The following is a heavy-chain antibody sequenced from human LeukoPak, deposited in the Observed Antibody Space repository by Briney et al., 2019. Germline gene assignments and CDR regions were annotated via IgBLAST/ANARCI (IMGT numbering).Heavy chain of an antibody. Sequence: GGSLRLSCSAPAFTLSSYAMHWVRQAPGEGLEFVSGISNNGDSTYYGDSVKGRFTISRDNSKNRLYLQMISLRAEDTAMYYCVKSGADYGDYFGFFDYWGQGTLVTVSS. D-gene: IGHD4-17*01. CDR3: VKSGADYGDYFGFFDY. V-gene: IGHV3-64D*09. CDR2: ISNNGDST. J-gene: IGHJ4*02. CDR1: AFTLSSYA.